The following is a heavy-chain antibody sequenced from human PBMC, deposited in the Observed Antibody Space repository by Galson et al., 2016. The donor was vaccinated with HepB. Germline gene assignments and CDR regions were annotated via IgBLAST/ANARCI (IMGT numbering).Heavy chain of an antibody. V-gene: IGHV1-2*02. D-gene: IGHD6-13*01. CDR1: GYTFTGFY. CDR3: AREYLSGTETEFFQH. J-gene: IGHJ1*01. Sequence: SVKVSCKASGYTFTGFYMHWVRQAPGQGLEWMGWINPNSGGTHSAQQFQGRVSLTRDTSISTAYMELSRLRSDDTVVYYCAREYLSGTETEFFQHWGQGTLVTVSS. CDR2: INPNSGGT.